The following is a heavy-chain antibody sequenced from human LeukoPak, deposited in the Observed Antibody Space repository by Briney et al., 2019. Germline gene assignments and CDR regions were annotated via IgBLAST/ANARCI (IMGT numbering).Heavy chain of an antibody. J-gene: IGHJ4*02. CDR1: GFTVNNNY. V-gene: IGHV3-53*01. CDR3: ARGISMMIVAPGY. Sequence: GSLRLSCAASGFTVNNNYMTWVRQAPGKGLEWVSVLYSNNITYYADSVKGRFTISRDSSKNTLYLQMNSLRAEDTAVYYCARGISMMIVAPGYWGQGTLVTVSS. D-gene: IGHD3-22*01. CDR2: LYSNNIT.